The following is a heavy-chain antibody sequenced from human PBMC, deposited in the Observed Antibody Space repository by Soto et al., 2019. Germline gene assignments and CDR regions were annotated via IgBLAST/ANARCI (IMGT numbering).Heavy chain of an antibody. CDR2: IYWDDDE. J-gene: IGHJ4*02. V-gene: IGHV2-5*02. CDR3: AHRAILCSGGSCYSHPFDY. CDR1: GFSLNTTGVG. Sequence: QITLKESGPTQVKPTQTLTLTCTFSGFSLNTTGVGVGWIRQPPGKALEWLAIIYWDDDERYSPSLRSRLTITKDTSKNQAVLALTNVDPVDTATYYCAHRAILCSGGSCYSHPFDYWGQGTLVTVSS. D-gene: IGHD2-15*01.